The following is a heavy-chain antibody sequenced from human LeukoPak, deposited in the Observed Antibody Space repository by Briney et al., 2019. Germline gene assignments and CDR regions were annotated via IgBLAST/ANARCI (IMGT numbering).Heavy chain of an antibody. V-gene: IGHV3-21*04. J-gene: IGHJ4*02. CDR3: AKAHYDFWSGYYFDY. D-gene: IGHD3-3*01. CDR1: GFTFSSYS. CDR2: ISSSSSYI. Sequence: GGSLRLSCAASGFTFSSYSMNWVRQAPGKGLEWVSSISSSSSYIYYADSVKGRFTISRDNAKNSLYLQMNSLRAEDTALYYCAKAHYDFWSGYYFDYWGQGTLVTVSS.